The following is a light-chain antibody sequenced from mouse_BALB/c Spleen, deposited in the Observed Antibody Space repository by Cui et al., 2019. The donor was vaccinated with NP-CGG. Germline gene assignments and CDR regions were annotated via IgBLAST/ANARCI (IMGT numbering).Light chain of an antibody. Sequence: AVVTQESALTTSPGETVTFTCRSSTGAVTTRNYANWVQEKPDHLFTGLIGGTNNRVPGVPARFSGSLIGDKAALTITGAQTEDEAIYFCALWYTNHWVFGGGTKLTVL. CDR1: TGAVTTRNY. CDR3: ALWYTNHWV. J-gene: IGLJ1*01. V-gene: IGLV1*01. CDR2: GTN.